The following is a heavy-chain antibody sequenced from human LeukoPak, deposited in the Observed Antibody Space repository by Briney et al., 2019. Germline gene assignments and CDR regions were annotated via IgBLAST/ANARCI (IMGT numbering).Heavy chain of an antibody. CDR2: IYYSGST. J-gene: IGHJ4*02. V-gene: IGHV4-31*03. CDR3: ARDHGYSYGYFDY. Sequence: SETLSLTCTVSGGSISSGGYYWSWIRQHPEKGLEWIGYIYYSGSTYYNPSLKSRVTISVDTSKNQFSLKLSSVTAADTAVYYCARDHGYSYGYFDYWGQGTLVTVSS. CDR1: GGSISSGGYY. D-gene: IGHD5-18*01.